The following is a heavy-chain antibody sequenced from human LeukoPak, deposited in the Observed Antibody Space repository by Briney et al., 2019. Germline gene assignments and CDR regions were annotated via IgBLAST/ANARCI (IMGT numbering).Heavy chain of an antibody. V-gene: IGHV1-2*06. CDR2: INPNSGGK. Sequence: SVKVSCKASGYTFTGYYMHWVRQAPGQGLEWMGRINPNSGGKNYAQKFQGRVTMTRDTSISTAYMELSRLRSDDTAVYYCARDFYYGSGSNWGQGTLVTVSS. CDR3: ARDFYYGSGSN. J-gene: IGHJ4*02. CDR1: GYTFTGYY. D-gene: IGHD3-10*01.